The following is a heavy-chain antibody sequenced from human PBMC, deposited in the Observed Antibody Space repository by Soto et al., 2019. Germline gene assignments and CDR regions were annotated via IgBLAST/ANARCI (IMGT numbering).Heavy chain of an antibody. CDR2: IWYDVSEK. V-gene: IGHV3-33*01. J-gene: IGHJ6*02. CDR3: ARGFTGTTSYYTMDV. Sequence: GGSLRLSCEASGFTFSSYGMHWVRQAPGKGLEWVAVIWYDVSEKYYADSVKGRITISRDDSKNTLYLQMNSLRAEDTAVYYCARGFTGTTSYYTMDVWGQGTTVTV. CDR1: GFTFSSYG. D-gene: IGHD4-4*01.